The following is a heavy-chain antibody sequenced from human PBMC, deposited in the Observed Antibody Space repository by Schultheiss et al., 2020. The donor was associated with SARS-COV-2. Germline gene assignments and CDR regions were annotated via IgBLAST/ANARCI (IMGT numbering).Heavy chain of an antibody. D-gene: IGHD1-14*01. Sequence: GESLKISCAASGFTFSSYGMHWVRQAPGKGLEWVAVIWYDGSNKYYADSVKGRFTISRDNSKNTLYLLMNSLRAEDTAVYFCAMGPLRYWGQGTLVTVSS. V-gene: IGHV3-33*01. CDR1: GFTFSSYG. CDR2: IWYDGSNK. CDR3: AMGPLRY. J-gene: IGHJ4*02.